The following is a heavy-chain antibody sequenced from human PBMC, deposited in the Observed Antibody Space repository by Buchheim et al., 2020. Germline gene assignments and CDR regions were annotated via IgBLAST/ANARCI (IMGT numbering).Heavy chain of an antibody. J-gene: IGHJ6*02. CDR1: GFTFSDYY. V-gene: IGHV3-11*06. CDR3: ARDKKGPDSSGPMNYYYYGMDV. CDR2: ISSSSSYT. D-gene: IGHD3-22*01. Sequence: QVQLVESGGGLVKPGGSLRLSCAASGFTFSDYYMSWIRQAPGKGLEWVSYISSSSSYTNYADSVKGRFTISRDNAKNSLYLQMNSLRAEDTAVYYCARDKKGPDSSGPMNYYYYGMDVWGQGTT.